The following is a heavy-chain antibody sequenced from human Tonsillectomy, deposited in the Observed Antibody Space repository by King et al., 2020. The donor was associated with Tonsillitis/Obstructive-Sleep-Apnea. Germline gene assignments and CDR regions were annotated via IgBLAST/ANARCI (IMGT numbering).Heavy chain of an antibody. CDR2: ISAYNGHT. Sequence: QLVQSGAEVKKPGASVKVSCKASGYTFTSYGISWVRQAPGQGLEWMGWISAYNGHTNYAQKLQGRVTMTTDTSTRTAYMELRSLRSDDTAVYYCARDVRDIVATTIHYYYYYGMDVWGQGTTVTVSS. D-gene: IGHD5-12*01. J-gene: IGHJ6*02. CDR1: GYTFTSYG. CDR3: ARDVRDIVATTIHYYYYYGMDV. V-gene: IGHV1-18*01.